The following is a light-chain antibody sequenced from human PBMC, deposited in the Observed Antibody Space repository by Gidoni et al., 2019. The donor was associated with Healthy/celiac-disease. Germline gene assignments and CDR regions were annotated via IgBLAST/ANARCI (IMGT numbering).Light chain of an antibody. CDR1: SSNIGNNY. CDR2: DNN. Sequence: QSVFTQPPSVSAAPGQQVTISCSGRSSNIGNNYVSWYQQLPGTAPKLLIYDNNKRPSGIPDRFSGSKSGTSATLGITGLQTGDEADYYCGTWDSSLSVYVFGTGTKVTVL. V-gene: IGLV1-51*01. J-gene: IGLJ1*01. CDR3: GTWDSSLSVYV.